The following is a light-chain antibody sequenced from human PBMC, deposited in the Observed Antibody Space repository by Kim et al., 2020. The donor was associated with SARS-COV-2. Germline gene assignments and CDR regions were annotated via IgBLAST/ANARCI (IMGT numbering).Light chain of an antibody. J-gene: IGLJ3*02. Sequence: GRSVTISCTGTSSDVGGYNYVSWYQQHPGKAPKLMIYEVSKRPSGVPDRFSGSKSGNTASLTVSGLQAEDEADYYCSSYAGSNRGVFGGGTQLTVL. CDR2: EVS. CDR3: SSYAGSNRGV. CDR1: SSDVGGYNY. V-gene: IGLV2-8*01.